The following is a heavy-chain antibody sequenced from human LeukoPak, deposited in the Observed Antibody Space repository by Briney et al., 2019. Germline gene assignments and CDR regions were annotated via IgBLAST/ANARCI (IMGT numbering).Heavy chain of an antibody. D-gene: IGHD3-22*01. CDR3: ANPLRMIVVGH. Sequence: GGSLRLSCAASWFTFSSYSMNWVRQAPGKGLEWVSYISSSSSTIYYADSVKGRFTISRDNAKNSLYLQMNSLRAEDTAVYYCANPLRMIVVGHWGQGTLVTVSS. CDR2: ISSSSSTI. V-gene: IGHV3-48*04. CDR1: WFTFSSYS. J-gene: IGHJ4*02.